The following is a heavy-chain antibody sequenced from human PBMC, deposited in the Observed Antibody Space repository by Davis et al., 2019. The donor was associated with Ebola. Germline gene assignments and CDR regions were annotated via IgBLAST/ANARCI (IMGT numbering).Heavy chain of an antibody. V-gene: IGHV4-34*01. CDR3: ARGSYDYIWGSYRPRFFDY. Sequence: PSETLSLTCTVSGGSISGYYWSWIRQPPGKGLEWIGEINHSGSTNYNPPLKSRVTISVDTSKNQFSLKLSSVTAADTAVYYCARGSYDYIWGSYRPRFFDYWGQGTTVTVSS. CDR1: GGSISGYY. J-gene: IGHJ4*03. D-gene: IGHD3-16*02. CDR2: INHSGST.